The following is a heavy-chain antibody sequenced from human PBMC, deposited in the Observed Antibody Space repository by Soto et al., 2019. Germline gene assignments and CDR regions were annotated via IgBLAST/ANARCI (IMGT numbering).Heavy chain of an antibody. Sequence: QVQLVQSGAEVKKPVSSVKVSCKASGGTFSSYAISWVRQAPGQGLAWMGGIIPIFGTADYAQKFQGRVTITADESTSTAYMELSSLRSEDTAVYYCASVETQRYYYGMDVWGQGTTVTVSS. D-gene: IGHD2-15*01. CDR2: IIPIFGTA. V-gene: IGHV1-69*12. CDR1: GGTFSSYA. J-gene: IGHJ6*02. CDR3: ASVETQRYYYGMDV.